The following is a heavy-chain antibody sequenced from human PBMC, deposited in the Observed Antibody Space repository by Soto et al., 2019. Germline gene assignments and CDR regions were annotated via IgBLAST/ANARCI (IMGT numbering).Heavy chain of an antibody. CDR1: GFTFSSYG. V-gene: IGHV3-33*01. J-gene: IGHJ5*02. CDR3: ARGRTFRAFDP. CDR2: IWYDGSNK. Sequence: GSLRLSCAASGFTFSSYGMHWVRQAPGKGLEWVAVIWYDGSNKYYADSVKGRFTISRDNSKNTLYLQMNSLRAEDTAVYYCARGRTFRAFDPWGQGTLVTVSS. D-gene: IGHD1-7*01.